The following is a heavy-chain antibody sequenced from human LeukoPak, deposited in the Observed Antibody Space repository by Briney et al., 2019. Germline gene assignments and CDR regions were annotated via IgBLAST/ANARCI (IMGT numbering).Heavy chain of an antibody. CDR3: AKDYIRIGSSGLRTGAFDI. J-gene: IGHJ3*02. Sequence: PGGSLRLSCAASGFIFKNYGMHWVRQAPGKGLEWVAVIWYDGSYEDYGDSVKGRLSTSRDNSKNTVYLQMNSLRAEDTAVYYCAKDYIRIGSSGLRTGAFDIWGQGTRVTVSS. CDR2: IWYDGSYE. D-gene: IGHD3/OR15-3a*01. V-gene: IGHV3-33*06. CDR1: GFIFKNYG.